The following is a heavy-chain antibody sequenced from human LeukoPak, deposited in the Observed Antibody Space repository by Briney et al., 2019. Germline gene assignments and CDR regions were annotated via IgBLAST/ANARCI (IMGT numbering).Heavy chain of an antibody. J-gene: IGHJ4*02. CDR2: IYYSGST. CDR3: ARAASGSYYEVNY. V-gene: IGHV4-59*01. CDR1: GCSISSYY. D-gene: IGHD1-26*01. Sequence: SETLSLTCTVSGCSISSYYWSWIRQPPGKGLEWIGYIYYSGSTNYNPSLKSRVTISVDTSKNQFSLKLSSVTAADTAVYYCARAASGSYYEVNYWGQGTLVTVSS.